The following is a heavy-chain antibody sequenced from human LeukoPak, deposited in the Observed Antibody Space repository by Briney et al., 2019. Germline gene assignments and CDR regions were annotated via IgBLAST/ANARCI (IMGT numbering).Heavy chain of an antibody. CDR1: GFTFSGSA. D-gene: IGHD6-13*01. V-gene: IGHV3-73*01. CDR2: IRSKANSYAT. CDR3: IAAAGTPHWYYYGMDV. Sequence: GGSLRLSCAASGFTFSGSAMHWVRQASGKGLEWVGRIRSKANSYATAYAASVKGRFTISRDDPKNTAYLQMNSLKTEDTAVYYCIAAAGTPHWYYYGMDVWGQGTTVTVSS. J-gene: IGHJ6*02.